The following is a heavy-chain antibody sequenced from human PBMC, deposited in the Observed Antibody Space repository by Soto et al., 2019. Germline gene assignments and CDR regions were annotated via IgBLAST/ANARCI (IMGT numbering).Heavy chain of an antibody. Sequence: GGSLRLSCAASGFTFSSYAMSWVRQAPGKGLEWVSAISGSGGSTYYADSVKGRFTISRDNSKNTLYLQMNSLRAEDTAVYYCAKDGYVFWERYVYYSYYGMDVGGQGTTVTVPS. CDR3: AKDGYVFWERYVYYSYYGMDV. J-gene: IGHJ6*02. CDR1: GFTFSSYA. CDR2: ISGSGGST. V-gene: IGHV3-23*01. D-gene: IGHD3-3*01.